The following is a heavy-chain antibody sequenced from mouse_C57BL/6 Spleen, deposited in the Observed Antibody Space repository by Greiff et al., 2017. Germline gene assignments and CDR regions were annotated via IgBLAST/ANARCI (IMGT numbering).Heavy chain of an antibody. CDR3: ERQPARVFDY. J-gene: IGHJ2*01. CDR1: GFTFSSYT. CDR2: ISGGGGNT. V-gene: IGHV5-9*01. Sequence: DVHLVESGGGLVKPGGSLKLSCAASGFTFSSYTMSWVRQTPEKRLEWVATISGGGGNTYYPDSVKGRFTISRDNAKNTLYLQMSSLRSEDTALYYCERQPARVFDYWGQGTTLTVSS. D-gene: IGHD3-3*01.